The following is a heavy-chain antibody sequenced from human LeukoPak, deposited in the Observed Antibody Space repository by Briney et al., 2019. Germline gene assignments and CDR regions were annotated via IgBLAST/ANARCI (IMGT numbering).Heavy chain of an antibody. Sequence: PGGSLRLSCAASGFTFSNAWMSWVRQAPGKGLEWVSSVSSANNYIYYTDSVKGRFTISRDNAKNSLYLQMNSLGAEDTAIYYCARDIGGSFYGRPFDYWGQGTLVTVSS. J-gene: IGHJ4*02. CDR3: ARDIGGSFYGRPFDY. V-gene: IGHV3-21*01. D-gene: IGHD1-26*01. CDR1: GFTFSNAW. CDR2: VSSANNYI.